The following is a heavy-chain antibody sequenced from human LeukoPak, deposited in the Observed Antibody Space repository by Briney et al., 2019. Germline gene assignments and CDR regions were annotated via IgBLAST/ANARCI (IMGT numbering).Heavy chain of an antibody. CDR3: ARDERDGYNLLDY. Sequence: SVKVSCKASGGTFSSYAISWVRQAPGQGLEWMGGIIPIFGTANYAQKFQGRVTITADESTSTAYMELSSLRSEDTAVYYCARDERDGYNLLDYWGQGTLVTVSS. CDR1: GGTFSSYA. CDR2: IIPIFGTA. V-gene: IGHV1-69*13. D-gene: IGHD5-24*01. J-gene: IGHJ4*02.